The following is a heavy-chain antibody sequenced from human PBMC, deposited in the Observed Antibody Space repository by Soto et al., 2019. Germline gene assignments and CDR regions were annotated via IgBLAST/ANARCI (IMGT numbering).Heavy chain of an antibody. Sequence: QVQLVQSGAEVKKPGSSVKVSCKASGGTFSSYAISWVRQAPGQGLEWMGGIIPIFGTANYAQKFQGRVTITADESTSNAYMELSSLRSEDTAVYYCAREPSITIFGTYSYFDYWGQGTLVTVSS. CDR2: IIPIFGTA. CDR3: AREPSITIFGTYSYFDY. CDR1: GGTFSSYA. J-gene: IGHJ4*02. D-gene: IGHD3-3*01. V-gene: IGHV1-69*12.